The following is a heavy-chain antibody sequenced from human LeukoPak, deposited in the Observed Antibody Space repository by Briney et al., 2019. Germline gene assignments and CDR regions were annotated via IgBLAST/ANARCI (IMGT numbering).Heavy chain of an antibody. V-gene: IGHV4-30-4*08. D-gene: IGHD3-10*01. J-gene: IGHJ5*02. CDR3: ARLTMVRGVRDYNWFDP. Sequence: SETLSLTCAVYGGSFSGYYWSWIRQPPGKGLEWIGNIYYSGSTYYNPSLKSRVTISVDTSKNQFSLRLSSVTAADTAVYYCARLTMVRGVRDYNWFDPWGQGTLVTVSS. CDR1: GGSFSGYY. CDR2: IYYSGST.